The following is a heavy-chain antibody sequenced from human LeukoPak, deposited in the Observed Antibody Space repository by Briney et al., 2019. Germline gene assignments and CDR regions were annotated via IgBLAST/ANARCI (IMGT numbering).Heavy chain of an antibody. V-gene: IGHV3-9*01. J-gene: IGHJ5*02. CDR2: KCWNSGSL. CDR1: GFTFDDHA. CDR3: AKPGHTAMVSPSWFDP. D-gene: IGHD5-18*01. Sequence: GGSLRLSCAASGFTFDDHAMHWVRQAPGKGLEWGSDKCWNSGSLGYADSVKRRFTISRDNPKNSLYLQMNSLGAEDTALYYCAKPGHTAMVSPSWFDPWGQGTLVTVSS.